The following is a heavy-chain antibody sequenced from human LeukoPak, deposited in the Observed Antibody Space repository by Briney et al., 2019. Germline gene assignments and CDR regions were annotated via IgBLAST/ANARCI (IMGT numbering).Heavy chain of an antibody. CDR1: GFNFSGFA. Sequence: GGSLRLSCAGSGFNFSGFAIHWVRQASGKGLEWVGRIRIKANNYATTYAASVRGRFIISRDDSNNMAYLQRNSLETEDSTVYYCVILDWGRGTLVTVSS. D-gene: IGHD3-10*01. CDR3: VILD. V-gene: IGHV3-73*01. CDR2: IRIKANNYAT. J-gene: IGHJ4*02.